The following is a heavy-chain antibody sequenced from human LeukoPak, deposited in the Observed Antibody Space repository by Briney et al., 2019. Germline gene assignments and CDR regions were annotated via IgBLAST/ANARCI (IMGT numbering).Heavy chain of an antibody. Sequence: GSLRLSCAASGFMFENYGMSWVRQVPGKGLEWVSGINRRGDYRRYADSVKGRFTISRDNAKNSLYLQMNSLRAEDMALYYCAKGVYDYVWGSGFDPWGQGTLVTVSS. CDR3: AKGVYDYVWGSGFDP. D-gene: IGHD3-16*01. CDR1: GFMFENYG. J-gene: IGHJ5*02. V-gene: IGHV3-20*04. CDR2: INRRGDYR.